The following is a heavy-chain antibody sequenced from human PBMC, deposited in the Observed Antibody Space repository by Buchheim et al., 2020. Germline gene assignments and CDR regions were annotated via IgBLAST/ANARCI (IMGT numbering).Heavy chain of an antibody. CDR1: GFTFSSYG. CDR2: ISYDGSNK. D-gene: IGHD6-19*01. CDR3: AKDSQWLKPEYFDC. J-gene: IGHJ4*02. Sequence: QVQLVESGGGVVQPGRSLRLSCAASGFTFSSYGMHWVRQAPGKGLEWVAVISYDGSNKYYADSVRGRFTISRDNSEKTLCLQMNSLRAEDTAVYYCAKDSQWLKPEYFDCWGQGTL. V-gene: IGHV3-30*18.